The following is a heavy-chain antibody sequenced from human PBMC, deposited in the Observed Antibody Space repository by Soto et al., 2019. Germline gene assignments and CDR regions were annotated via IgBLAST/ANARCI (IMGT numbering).Heavy chain of an antibody. Sequence: GGSLRLSGAASGFTFSSYAMSWVRQAPGKGLEWVSAISGSGGSTYYADSVKGRFTISRDNSKNTLYLQMNSLRAEDTAVYYCAKNRYYDRSESAFDIWGQGTMVTVSS. CDR3: AKNRYYDRSESAFDI. D-gene: IGHD3-22*01. CDR2: ISGSGGST. J-gene: IGHJ3*02. CDR1: GFTFSSYA. V-gene: IGHV3-23*01.